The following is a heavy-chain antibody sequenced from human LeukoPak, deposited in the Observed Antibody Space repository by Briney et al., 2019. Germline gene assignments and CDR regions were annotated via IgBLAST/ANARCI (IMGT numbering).Heavy chain of an antibody. CDR1: GFTFSSYA. V-gene: IGHV3-23*01. Sequence: PGGSLRLSCAASGFTFSSYAMSWVRQAPGKGLEWVSAISGSGGSTYYADSVKGRFTISRDNSKNTLYLQMNSLRAEDTAVYYCAKVTRGVISPGFDYWGQEPWSPSPQ. CDR3: AKVTRGVISPGFDY. CDR2: ISGSGGST. D-gene: IGHD3-10*01. J-gene: IGHJ4*01.